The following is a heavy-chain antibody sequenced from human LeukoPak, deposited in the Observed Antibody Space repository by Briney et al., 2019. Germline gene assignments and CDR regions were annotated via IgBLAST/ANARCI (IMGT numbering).Heavy chain of an antibody. V-gene: IGHV3-7*03. D-gene: IGHD3-10*01. Sequence: PGGSLRLSCAASGFTFSRSWMNWVRQAPGKGLEWVASIKQEGGETYYVDSVKGRFTISRDTSKNTLWLQMNSLRVDDTALYYCAKSLGGDYGSGSYYVVFDSWGQGTLVTVSS. J-gene: IGHJ4*02. CDR3: AKSLGGDYGSGSYYVVFDS. CDR2: IKQEGGET. CDR1: GFTFSRSW.